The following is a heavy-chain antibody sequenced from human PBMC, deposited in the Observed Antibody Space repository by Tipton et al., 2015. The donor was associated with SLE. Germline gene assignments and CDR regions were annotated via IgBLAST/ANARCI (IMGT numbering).Heavy chain of an antibody. J-gene: IGHJ3*02. Sequence: TLSLTCTVSGASISSGSYFWGWIRQSAGEGLEWLGRIRTDGLPHYNPSLNSRLTISLDTSKNQFSLKLTSVTAADTAVYYCARNWGSLEGDTFDIWGQGTRVTVSS. CDR2: IRTDGLP. CDR3: ARNWGSLEGDTFDI. D-gene: IGHD7-27*01. V-gene: IGHV4-61*02. CDR1: GASISSGSYF.